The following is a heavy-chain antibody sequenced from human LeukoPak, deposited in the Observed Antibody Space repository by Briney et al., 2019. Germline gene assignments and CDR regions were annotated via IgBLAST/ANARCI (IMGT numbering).Heavy chain of an antibody. CDR3: AKDFNYGSSAKCDY. Sequence: GRSLRPSCAASGFTFDDYAMHWVRQAPGKGLEWVSGISWNSGSIGYADSVKGRFTISRDNAKNSLYLQMNSPRAEDTALYYCAKDFNYGSSAKCDYWGQGTLVTVSS. D-gene: IGHD3-22*01. CDR2: ISWNSGSI. V-gene: IGHV3-9*01. J-gene: IGHJ4*02. CDR1: GFTFDDYA.